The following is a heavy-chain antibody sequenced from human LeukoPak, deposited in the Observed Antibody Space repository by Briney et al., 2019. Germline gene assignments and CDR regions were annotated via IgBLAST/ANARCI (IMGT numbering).Heavy chain of an antibody. D-gene: IGHD1-26*01. J-gene: IGHJ4*02. Sequence: PGGSLRLSCAASGFTLDDYGMSWVRHAPGKGLEWVSGINWDGGSTGYADSVKGRFTISRDNANNTLYLQMNSLRAEDTALYYCAREGVDGGSFPYYFDYWGEGTLVTVS. CDR3: AREGVDGGSFPYYFDY. CDR2: INWDGGST. CDR1: GFTLDDYG. V-gene: IGHV3-20*04.